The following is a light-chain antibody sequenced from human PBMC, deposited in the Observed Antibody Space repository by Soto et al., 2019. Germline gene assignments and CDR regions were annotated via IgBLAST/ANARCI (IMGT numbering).Light chain of an antibody. CDR3: TSYTSSSTYV. Sequence: QSVLTQPASVSGSPGQSITISCTGTSSDVGGFNYVSWYQQHPGKAPKLMIYDVTNRPSGVSYRFSGSKSGNTASLTISGLQDEDAADYYCTSYTSSSTYVFGTGTKLTVL. CDR1: SSDVGGFNY. J-gene: IGLJ1*01. CDR2: DVT. V-gene: IGLV2-14*03.